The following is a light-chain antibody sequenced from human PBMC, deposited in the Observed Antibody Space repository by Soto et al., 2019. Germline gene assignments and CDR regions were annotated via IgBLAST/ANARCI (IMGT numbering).Light chain of an antibody. CDR2: DAS. J-gene: IGKJ4*01. Sequence: EIVLTQSPATLSLWPGETASLSCRASQPVSTFLAWYQKKPGQSPSLLLYDASNRATGVPDRFSGSGSGTDFTLTISSLEPEDFAVYYCQQRDTWPTFGGGTKVEIK. V-gene: IGKV3-11*01. CDR3: QQRDTWPT. CDR1: QPVSTF.